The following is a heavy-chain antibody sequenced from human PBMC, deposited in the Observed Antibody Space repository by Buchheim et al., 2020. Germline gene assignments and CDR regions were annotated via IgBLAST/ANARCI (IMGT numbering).Heavy chain of an antibody. CDR2: ISGSSGDT. J-gene: IGHJ6*02. V-gene: IGHV3-11*06. CDR3: ARDWKRVTGATHYGMDV. D-gene: IGHD4-11*01. CDR1: GLRFSDYY. Sequence: QVQLVESGGGLVKPGGSLRLSCAASGLRFSDYYMSWIRQAPGKGPEWVAYISGSSGDTNYADSVKGRSTISRDNGKNSLYLQMNSLRAEDTALYYCARDWKRVTGATHYGMDVWGQGTT.